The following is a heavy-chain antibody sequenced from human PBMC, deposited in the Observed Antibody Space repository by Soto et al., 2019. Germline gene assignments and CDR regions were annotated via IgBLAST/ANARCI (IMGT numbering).Heavy chain of an antibody. CDR2: FSGSGGGT. CDR3: AKHNHYDFWSGSDY. V-gene: IGHV3-23*01. D-gene: IGHD3-3*01. J-gene: IGHJ4*01. CDR1: GCTSRSYC. Sequence: GVSLRLSCGASGCTSRSYCMSWVRQTPGKGLEWVSAFSGSGGGTYYTDSVKGRFTISRDNSKNTLYLQMNNLRAEDTAIYYCAKHNHYDFWSGSDYWGHGTLVTVS.